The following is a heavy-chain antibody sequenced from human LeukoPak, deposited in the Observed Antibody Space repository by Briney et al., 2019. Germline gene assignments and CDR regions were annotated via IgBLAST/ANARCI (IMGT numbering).Heavy chain of an antibody. D-gene: IGHD3-22*01. V-gene: IGHV4-4*07. CDR2: IYTSGST. CDR1: GGSINSYY. Sequence: SETLSLTCTVSGGSINSYYWSWIRQPAGKGLEWIGHIYTSGSTNYNPSLKSRVTMSVDTSKNQFSLKLSSVTAADTAVYYCARVKYYDGRALYYFDYWGQGTLVTVSS. CDR3: ARVKYYDGRALYYFDY. J-gene: IGHJ4*02.